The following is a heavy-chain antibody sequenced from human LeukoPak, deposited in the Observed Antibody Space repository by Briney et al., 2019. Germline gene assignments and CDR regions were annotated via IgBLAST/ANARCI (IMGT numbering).Heavy chain of an antibody. CDR1: GFTFSSYA. J-gene: IGHJ4*02. CDR3: ARRGFDY. Sequence: GGSLRLSCAASGFTFSSYAMHWVRQAPGKGLEWVAVISYDGSNKYYADPVKGRFTISRDNSKNTLYLQMNSLRAEDTAVYYCARRGFDYWGQGTLVTVSS. CDR2: ISYDGSNK. D-gene: IGHD3-10*01. V-gene: IGHV3-30-3*01.